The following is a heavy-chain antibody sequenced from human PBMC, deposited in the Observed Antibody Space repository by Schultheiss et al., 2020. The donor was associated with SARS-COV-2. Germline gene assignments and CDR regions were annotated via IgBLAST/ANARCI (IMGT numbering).Heavy chain of an antibody. J-gene: IGHJ5*02. CDR2: INPSGGST. D-gene: IGHD4-17*01. V-gene: IGHV1-46*01. CDR3: ARDSRYGDHMKPYNWFDP. CDR1: GYTFTSYG. Sequence: ASVKVSCKASGYTFTSYGISWVRQAPGQGLEWMGIINPSGGSTSYAQKFQGRVTMTRDTSTSTVYMELSSLRSEDTAVYYCARDSRYGDHMKPYNWFDPWGQGTLVTVSS.